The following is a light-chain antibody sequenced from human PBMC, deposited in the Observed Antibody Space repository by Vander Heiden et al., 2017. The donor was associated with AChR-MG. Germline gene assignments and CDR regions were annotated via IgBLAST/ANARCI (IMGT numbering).Light chain of an antibody. V-gene: IGLV3-21*03. CDR3: QVWDVTDDWV. Sequence: SYVLTQPPSVSVAPGKKATIACEGNNNGGKSVHWYQQKPGQPPKLVVYDDSDRPSGIPDRFSGSNSANTATLTINRVEAGDEADYYCQVWDVTDDWVFGGGTKLTVL. CDR1: NNGGKS. CDR2: DDS. J-gene: IGLJ3*02.